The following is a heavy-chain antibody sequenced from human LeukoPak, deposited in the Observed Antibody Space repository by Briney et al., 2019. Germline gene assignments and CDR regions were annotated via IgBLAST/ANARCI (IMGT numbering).Heavy chain of an antibody. V-gene: IGHV1-2*06. CDR2: INPNSGGT. CDR3: ARDYQPLFDY. Sequence: ASVKVSCKASGYSFATKYMHWVRQAPGQGLEWMGRINPNSGGTNYAQKFQGRVTMTRDTSISTAYMELSRLRSDDTAVYYCARDYQPLFDYWGQGTLVTVSS. J-gene: IGHJ4*02. CDR1: GYSFATKY. D-gene: IGHD2-2*01.